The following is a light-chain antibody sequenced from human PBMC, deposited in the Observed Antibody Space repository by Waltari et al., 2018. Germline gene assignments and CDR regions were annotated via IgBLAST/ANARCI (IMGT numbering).Light chain of an antibody. CDR1: QSLLHSTGYNY. J-gene: IGKJ5*01. CDR3: MQALQTPVT. Sequence: EIVLTQSPLSLPVTHGEPASMSCRSHQSLLHSTGYNYLHWYLQKPGQSPQILIYLGSNRASGVPDRFSGSASGTDFTVKISRVEAEDVGVYYCMQALQTPVTFGQGTRLEIK. CDR2: LGS. V-gene: IGKV2-28*01.